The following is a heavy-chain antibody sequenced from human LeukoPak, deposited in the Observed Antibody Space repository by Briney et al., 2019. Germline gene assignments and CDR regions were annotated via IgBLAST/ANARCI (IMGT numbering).Heavy chain of an antibody. D-gene: IGHD3-22*01. CDR2: IYSGGST. J-gene: IGHJ4*02. Sequence: GGSLRLSCAASGFTVSSNYMSWVRQAPGKGLEWVSLIYSGGSTYYADSVKGRFTISRDNSKNTLYLQMNSLRAEDTAVYYCTRRLEYYYDSSGENHPFDYWGQGTLVTVSS. V-gene: IGHV3-53*01. CDR1: GFTVSSNY. CDR3: TRRLEYYYDSSGENHPFDY.